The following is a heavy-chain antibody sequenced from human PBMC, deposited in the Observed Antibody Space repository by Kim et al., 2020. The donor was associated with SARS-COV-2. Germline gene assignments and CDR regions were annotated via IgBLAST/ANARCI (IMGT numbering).Heavy chain of an antibody. CDR3: ARSWELPYYFDY. Sequence: YNHSLKSRVTMSVDTSKNQFSLKLSSVTAADTAVYYCARSWELPYYFDYWGQGTLVTVSS. V-gene: IGHV4-39*01. J-gene: IGHJ4*02. D-gene: IGHD1-26*01.